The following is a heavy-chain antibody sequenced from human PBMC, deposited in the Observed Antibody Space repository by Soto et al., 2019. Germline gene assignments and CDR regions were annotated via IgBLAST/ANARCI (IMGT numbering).Heavy chain of an antibody. D-gene: IGHD6-19*01. V-gene: IGHV1-18*01. CDR2: ISAYNGNT. Sequence: QVQLVQSGAEVKKPGASVKVSCKASGYTFTSYGISWVRQAPGQXXEXMGWISAYNGNTNYAQKLQGRVTMTTDTSTSTAYMELRSLRSDDTAVYYCARDLYSSGWPNTCDYWGQGTLVTVSS. CDR3: ARDLYSSGWPNTCDY. J-gene: IGHJ4*02. CDR1: GYTFTSYG.